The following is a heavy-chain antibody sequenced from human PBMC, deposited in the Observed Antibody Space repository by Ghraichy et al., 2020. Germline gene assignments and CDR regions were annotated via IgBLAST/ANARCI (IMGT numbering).Heavy chain of an antibody. D-gene: IGHD2-2*01. Sequence: SETLSLTCSVSGASISGTGFYWGWIRQPPGKGQEWIGNIYYIGRTHYKPSLESRVTISVDTPKNQFSLKLSSVTASDTAVYYCASLDCSSTSCYVGYYFDSWGQGTLVTVSS. CDR3: ASLDCSSTSCYVGYYFDS. J-gene: IGHJ4*02. CDR1: GASISGTGFY. V-gene: IGHV4-39*01. CDR2: IYYIGRT.